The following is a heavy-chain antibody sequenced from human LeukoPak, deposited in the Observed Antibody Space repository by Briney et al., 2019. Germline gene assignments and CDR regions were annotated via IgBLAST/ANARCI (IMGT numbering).Heavy chain of an antibody. J-gene: IGHJ6*03. CDR3: ARDRGAGIGHMDV. CDR2: IYYSGST. Sequence: SETLSLTCTVSGGPISSGGYYWSWIRQLPGKGLEWIGYIYYSGSTYYNPSLKSRVTISVDTSKNQFSLKLSSVTAADTAVYYCARDRGAGIGHMDVWGKGTTVTVSS. V-gene: IGHV4-31*03. CDR1: GGPISSGGYY. D-gene: IGHD3-10*01.